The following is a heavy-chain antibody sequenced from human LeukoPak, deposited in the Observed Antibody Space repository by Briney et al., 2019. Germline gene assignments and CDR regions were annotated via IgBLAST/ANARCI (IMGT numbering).Heavy chain of an antibody. CDR3: ARIGWNYFFDY. D-gene: IGHD1-7*01. CDR1: GFSLSTSGMC. Sequence: SGXXLXXPTQTLTLTCTFSGFSLSTSGMCVSWIRQPPGKALEWLALIDWDDDKYYSTSLKTRLTISQDTSENQVVLTMTNMDPVDTATYYCARIGWNYFFDYWGQGTLVTVSS. V-gene: IGHV2-70*01. J-gene: IGHJ4*02. CDR2: IDWDDDK.